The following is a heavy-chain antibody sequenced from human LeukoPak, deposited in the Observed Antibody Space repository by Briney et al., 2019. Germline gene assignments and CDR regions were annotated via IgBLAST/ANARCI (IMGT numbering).Heavy chain of an antibody. J-gene: IGHJ3*02. CDR1: GFTFSSYS. V-gene: IGHV3-21*01. CDR2: ISSSSSYI. CDR3: ARDYDDFWSGYYPHDAFDI. D-gene: IGHD3-3*01. Sequence: GGSLRLSCAASGFTFSSYSMNWVRQAPGKGLEWVSSISSSSSYIYYADSVKGRFTISRDNAKNSPYLQMNSLRAEDTAVFYCARDYDDFWSGYYPHDAFDIWGQGTMVTVSS.